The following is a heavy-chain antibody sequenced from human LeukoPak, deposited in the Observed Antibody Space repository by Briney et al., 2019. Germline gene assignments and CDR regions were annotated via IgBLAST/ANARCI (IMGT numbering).Heavy chain of an antibody. CDR3: AREGIAAAGMNAFDI. D-gene: IGHD6-13*01. CDR2: IYTSGST. CDR1: GNSISSGDNY. J-gene: IGHJ3*02. V-gene: IGHV4-61*10. Sequence: SETLSLTCTVSGNSISSGDNYWSWIRQPAGKGLEWIGCIYTSGSTNYNPSLKGRVTISIDTSKTQFSLKLSSVTAADTAVYYCAREGIAAAGMNAFDIWGQGTMVTVSS.